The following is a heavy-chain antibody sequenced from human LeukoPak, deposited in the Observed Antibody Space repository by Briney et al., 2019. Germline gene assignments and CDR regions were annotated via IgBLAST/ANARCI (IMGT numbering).Heavy chain of an antibody. CDR2: IYTSGST. CDR3: ARSRTSVVRDFDY. J-gene: IGHJ4*02. CDR1: GGSISSGSYY. Sequence: PSQTLSLTFTVSGGSISSGSYYWSWIRQPAGKGLEWIGRIYTSGSTNYNPSLKSRVTISVDTSKNQFSLKLSSVTAADTAVYYCARSRTSVVRDFDYWGQGTLVTVSS. V-gene: IGHV4-61*02. D-gene: IGHD4-23*01.